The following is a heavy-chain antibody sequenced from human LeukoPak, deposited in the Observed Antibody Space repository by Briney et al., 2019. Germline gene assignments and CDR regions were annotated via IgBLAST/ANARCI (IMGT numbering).Heavy chain of an antibody. Sequence: GGSLRLSCAASGFTFSSYEMNWVRQAPGKGLEWVSYISSSGSTIYYADSVKGRFTISRDHAKNSLYLQMNSLRAEDTAVYYCVRVPTSLYAADSWGQGTRVTVS. CDR2: ISSSGSTI. D-gene: IGHD2-2*01. CDR3: VRVPTSLYAADS. V-gene: IGHV3-48*03. J-gene: IGHJ4*02. CDR1: GFTFSSYE.